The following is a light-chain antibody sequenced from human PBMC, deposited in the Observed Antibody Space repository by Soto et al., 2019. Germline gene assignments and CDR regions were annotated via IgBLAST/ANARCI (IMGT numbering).Light chain of an antibody. V-gene: IGKV2-29*01. J-gene: IGKJ1*01. CDR2: GAS. CDR1: DSLLHSDGKTY. CDR3: QQYNSWPRT. Sequence: DIVMTQTPLSLSVTPGQPASISCKSIDSLLHSDGKTYFYWYQQKPGQAPRLLIYGASTRATGIPARFSGSGSGTEFTLTISSLQPEDFAVYYCQQYNSWPRTFGQGTKVDIK.